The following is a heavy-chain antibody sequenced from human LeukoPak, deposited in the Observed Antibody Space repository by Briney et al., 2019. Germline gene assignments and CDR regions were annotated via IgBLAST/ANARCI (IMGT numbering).Heavy chain of an antibody. CDR2: IYYSGST. Sequence: SETLSLTCTVSGGSISSSSYYWGWIRQLPGKGLEWIGSIYYSGSTYYNPSLKSRVTISVDTSKNQFSLKLSSVTAADTAVYYCARGLIEYDSSGYYHGPIDYWGQGTLVTVSS. CDR3: ARGLIEYDSSGYYHGPIDY. CDR1: GGSISSSSYY. D-gene: IGHD3-22*01. J-gene: IGHJ4*02. V-gene: IGHV4-39*07.